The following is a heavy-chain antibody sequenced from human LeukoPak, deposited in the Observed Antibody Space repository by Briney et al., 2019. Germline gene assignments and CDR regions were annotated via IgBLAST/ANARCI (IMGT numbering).Heavy chain of an antibody. CDR3: AKDGGYCTGGVCYQSRFDY. Sequence: PGGSLRLSCAASGFTFSSYAMSWVRQAPGKGLEWVSAISGSGGSTYYADSVKGRFTTSRDNSKNTLYLQMNSLRPEDTAVYYCAKDGGYCTGGVCYQSRFDYWGQGTLVTVSS. D-gene: IGHD2-8*02. CDR1: GFTFSSYA. J-gene: IGHJ4*02. CDR2: ISGSGGST. V-gene: IGHV3-23*01.